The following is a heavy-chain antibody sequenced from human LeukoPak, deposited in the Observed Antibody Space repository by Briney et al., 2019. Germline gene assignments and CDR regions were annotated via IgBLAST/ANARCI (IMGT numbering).Heavy chain of an antibody. D-gene: IGHD5-18*01. Sequence: PGGSLRLSCAASGFTFSSYWMSWVRQAPGKGLEWVANKKQDESEKYYVDSVKGRFTVSRDNAKNSLYLQMNSLRAEDTAVYYCARGHVDTTMTGEFDYWGQGTLVTVSS. V-gene: IGHV3-7*01. CDR3: ARGHVDTTMTGEFDY. CDR1: GFTFSSYW. J-gene: IGHJ4*02. CDR2: KKQDESEK.